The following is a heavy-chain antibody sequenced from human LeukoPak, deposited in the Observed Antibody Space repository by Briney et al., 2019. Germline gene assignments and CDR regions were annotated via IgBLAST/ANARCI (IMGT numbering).Heavy chain of an antibody. CDR2: FDPEDGET. Sequence: EASVKVSCKVSGYTLTELSMHWVRQAPGKGLEWMGGFDPEDGETIYAQKFQGRVTMTEDTSTDTAYMELSSLRSEDTAVYYCATAVRLGELSPDYWGQGTLVTVPS. CDR3: ATAVRLGELSPDY. V-gene: IGHV1-24*01. CDR1: GYTLTELS. D-gene: IGHD3-16*02. J-gene: IGHJ4*02.